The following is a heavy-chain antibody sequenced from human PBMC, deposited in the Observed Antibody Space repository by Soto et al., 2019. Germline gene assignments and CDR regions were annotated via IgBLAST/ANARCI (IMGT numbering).Heavy chain of an antibody. CDR2: IYTSGST. D-gene: IGHD5-18*01. CDR3: ASGYSYGPESNFDY. CDR1: GGSISSYY. V-gene: IGHV4-4*07. Sequence: SETLSLTCTVSGGSISSYYWSWIRQPAGKGLEWIGRIYTSGSTNYNPSLKSRVTMSVDTSKNQFSLKLSSVTAADTAVYYCASGYSYGPESNFDYWGEGTLVTVSS. J-gene: IGHJ4*02.